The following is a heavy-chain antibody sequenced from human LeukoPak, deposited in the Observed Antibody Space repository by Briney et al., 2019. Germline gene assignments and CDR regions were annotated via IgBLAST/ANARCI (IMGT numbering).Heavy chain of an antibody. Sequence: GGSLRLPCAASGFTFSSYEMNWVRQAPGKGLEWVSYISSSGSTVYYADSVKGRFTISRDNAKNSLYLQMNSLRAEDTAVYYCARETGSYDYWGQGTLVTVSS. CDR2: ISSSGSTV. CDR1: GFTFSSYE. V-gene: IGHV3-48*03. CDR3: ARETGSYDY. J-gene: IGHJ4*02. D-gene: IGHD3-9*01.